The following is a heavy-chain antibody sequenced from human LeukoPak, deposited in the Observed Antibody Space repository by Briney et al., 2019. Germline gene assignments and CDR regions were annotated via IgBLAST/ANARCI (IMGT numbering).Heavy chain of an antibody. Sequence: SVKVSCKASGGTFSSYAISWVRQAPGQGLEWMGGIIPIFGTANYAQKFQGRVTITTDESTSTAYMEVSSLRSVDTAVYFCARDDGSATLGFDSWGQGTLVTVSS. CDR3: ARDDGSATLGFDS. CDR1: GGTFSSYA. D-gene: IGHD1-26*01. CDR2: IIPIFGTA. V-gene: IGHV1-69*05. J-gene: IGHJ4*02.